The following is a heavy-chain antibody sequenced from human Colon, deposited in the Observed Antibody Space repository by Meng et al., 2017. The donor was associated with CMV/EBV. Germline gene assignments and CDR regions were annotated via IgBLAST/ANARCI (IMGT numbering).Heavy chain of an antibody. Sequence: CKPCGSIFSAYYINWMRHAPGQRVEWVGIINPSGGSAAYAPKFQGRVTVTRDTSTGTLYMELSSLRLEDTATYYCARSHTSSQRYFQHWGQGTLVTVSS. V-gene: IGHV1-46*01. CDR2: INPSGGSA. D-gene: IGHD2-2*01. CDR1: GSIFSAYY. CDR3: ARSHTSSQRYFQH. J-gene: IGHJ1*01.